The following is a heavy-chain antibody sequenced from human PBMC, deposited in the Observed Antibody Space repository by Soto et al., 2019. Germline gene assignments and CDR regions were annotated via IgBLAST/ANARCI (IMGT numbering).Heavy chain of an antibody. CDR2: IYYSGST. CDR1: GGSISSYY. Sequence: QVQLQESGPGLVKPSETLSLTCTVSGGSISSYYWSWIRQPPGKGLEWIGYIYYSGSTNYNPSLNSRVTRSVDTSKTQFSLKLSSVTAADTAVYYCARLYGDYEDVWGKGTTVTVSS. V-gene: IGHV4-59*08. J-gene: IGHJ6*03. D-gene: IGHD4-17*01. CDR3: ARLYGDYEDV.